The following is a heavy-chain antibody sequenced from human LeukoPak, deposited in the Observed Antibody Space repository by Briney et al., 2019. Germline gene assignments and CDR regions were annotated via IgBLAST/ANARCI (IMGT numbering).Heavy chain of an antibody. CDR2: IYTSGST. J-gene: IGHJ5*02. V-gene: IGHV4-4*07. Sequence: SETLSLTCTVSGGSISSYYWSWIRQPAGKGLGWIGRIYTSGSTNYNPSLKSRVTMSVDTSKNQFSLKLSSVTAADTAVYYCARDLAVRGVISSNWFDPWGQGTLVTVSS. D-gene: IGHD3-10*01. CDR1: GGSISSYY. CDR3: ARDLAVRGVISSNWFDP.